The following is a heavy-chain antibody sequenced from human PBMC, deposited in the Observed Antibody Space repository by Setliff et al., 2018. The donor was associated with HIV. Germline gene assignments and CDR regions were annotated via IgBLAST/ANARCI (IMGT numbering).Heavy chain of an antibody. CDR3: TTDRPYYCAREDSSWYGSLDY. J-gene: IGHJ4*02. V-gene: IGHV3-15*01. CDR2: IKSKTDGGAT. Sequence: PGGSLRLSCAASGFTFSNAWMTWVRRAPGKGLEWVGRIKSKTDGGATDYAAPVKGRFSISRDDSKNTLYLQMNSLKTEDTAVYYCTTDRPYYCAREDSSWYGSLDYWGQGTLVTVSS. CDR1: GFTFSNAW. D-gene: IGHD6-13*01.